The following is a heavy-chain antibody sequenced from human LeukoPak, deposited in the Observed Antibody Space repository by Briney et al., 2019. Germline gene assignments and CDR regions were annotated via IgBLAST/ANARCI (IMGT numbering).Heavy chain of an antibody. CDR2: ISGSGGST. J-gene: IGHJ4*02. CDR3: ANQDIVVVPAAWTQGGY. Sequence: PGGSLRLSCAASGFTFSSYAMSWVRQAPGKGLEWVSAISGSGGSTYYADSVKGRFTISRDNSKNTLYLQMNSLRAEDTAVYYCANQDIVVVPAAWTQGGYWGQGTLVTVSS. D-gene: IGHD2-2*01. CDR1: GFTFSSYA. V-gene: IGHV3-23*01.